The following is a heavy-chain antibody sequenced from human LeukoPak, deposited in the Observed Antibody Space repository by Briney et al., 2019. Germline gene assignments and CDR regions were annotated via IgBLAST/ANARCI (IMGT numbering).Heavy chain of an antibody. D-gene: IGHD4-17*01. J-gene: IGHJ4*02. Sequence: PGGSLRLSCAASGFTFNNYGMSWVRQAPGKGLEWVAVISYDGSNKYYADSVKGRFTISRDNSKNTLYLQMNSLRAENTAVYYCAKSGGVTTTLGYWGQGTLVTVSS. CDR3: AKSGGVTTTLGY. V-gene: IGHV3-30*18. CDR1: GFTFNNYG. CDR2: ISYDGSNK.